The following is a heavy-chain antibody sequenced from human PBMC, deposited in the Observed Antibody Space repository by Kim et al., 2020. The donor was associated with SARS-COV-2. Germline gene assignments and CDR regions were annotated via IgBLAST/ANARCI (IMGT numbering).Heavy chain of an antibody. CDR3: ASSPNLVPNFF. Sequence: GGSLRLSCAASGFTVSSNYMSWVRQAPGKGLEWVSVIYSGGSTYYADSVKGRFTISRDNSKNTLYLQMNSLRAEDTAVYYCASSPNLVPNFFWGQGTLVTVSS. V-gene: IGHV3-53*01. CDR1: GFTVSSNY. J-gene: IGHJ4*02. CDR2: IYSGGST. D-gene: IGHD6-6*01.